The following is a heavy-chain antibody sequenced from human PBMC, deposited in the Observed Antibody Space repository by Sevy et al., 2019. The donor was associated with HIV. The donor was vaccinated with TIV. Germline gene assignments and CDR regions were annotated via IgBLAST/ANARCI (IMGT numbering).Heavy chain of an antibody. V-gene: IGHV3-23*01. D-gene: IGHD2-21*02. CDR1: GFSFEDYV. Sequence: GGSLRLSCVGSGFSFEDYVMTWVRQAPGKGLEWVATIRGVGVGTYYSDSVKGRFTVSRDNYRDTLFLQMESLRAEDTALYYCATAHRPNYFYSMDVWGQGTTVTVSS. CDR3: ATAHRPNYFYSMDV. J-gene: IGHJ6*02. CDR2: IRGVGVGT.